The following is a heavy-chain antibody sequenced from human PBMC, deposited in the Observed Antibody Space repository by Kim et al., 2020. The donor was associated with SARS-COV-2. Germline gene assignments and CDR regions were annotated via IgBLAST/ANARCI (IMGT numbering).Heavy chain of an antibody. CDR2: IYYSGST. V-gene: IGHV4-59*01. Sequence: SETLSLTCTVSGGSISSYYWSWIRQPPGKGLEWIGYIYYSGSTNYNPSLKSRVTISVDTSKNQFSLKLSSVTAADTAVYYCARGALLKGTRYFDYWGQGTLVTVSS. J-gene: IGHJ4*02. CDR3: ARGALLKGTRYFDY. D-gene: IGHD1-1*01. CDR1: GGSISSYY.